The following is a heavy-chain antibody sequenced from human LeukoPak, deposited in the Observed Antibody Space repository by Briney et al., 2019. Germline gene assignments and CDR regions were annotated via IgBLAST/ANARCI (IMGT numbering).Heavy chain of an antibody. J-gene: IGHJ3*02. Sequence: KPSETLSLTCTVSGGSIRSSYYYWGWIRQPPGKGLEWIGSIYDSGSTYYNPSLKSRVTISVDTSKNQFSLKLSSVTAADTAVYYCARELVVPAAITDDACDIWGQGTVVTVSS. CDR3: ARELVVPAAITDDACDI. CDR1: GGSIRSSYYY. V-gene: IGHV4-39*02. D-gene: IGHD2-2*02. CDR2: IYDSGST.